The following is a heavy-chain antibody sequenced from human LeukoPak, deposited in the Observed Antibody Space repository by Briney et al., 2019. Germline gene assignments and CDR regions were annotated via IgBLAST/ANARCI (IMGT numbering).Heavy chain of an antibody. CDR2: IWYDGSNK. Sequence: PGGSLRLSCAASGFTFSYYGMHWARQAPGKGLEWVAVIWYDGSNKYYADSVKGRFTISRDNSKNTLYLQMNSLGAGDTAIYYCAKGKGDSNLDWFDPWGQGTLVTVSS. D-gene: IGHD4-11*01. J-gene: IGHJ5*02. CDR3: AKGKGDSNLDWFDP. V-gene: IGHV3-33*06. CDR1: GFTFSYYG.